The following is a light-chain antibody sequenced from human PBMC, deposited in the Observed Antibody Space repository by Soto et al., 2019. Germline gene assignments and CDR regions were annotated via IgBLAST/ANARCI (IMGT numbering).Light chain of an antibody. V-gene: IGLV2-11*01. J-gene: IGLJ1*01. CDR1: SSDVGGYNY. CDR3: CSYAGSYGV. CDR2: DVS. Sequence: QSALTQPRSVSGSPGQSVTISCTGTSSDVGGYNYVSWYQQHPGKAPKLMIYDVSKRPSGVPDRFSGSKSGNTASLTISGLQAEDEADYYCCSYAGSYGVFGTGTKVHRP.